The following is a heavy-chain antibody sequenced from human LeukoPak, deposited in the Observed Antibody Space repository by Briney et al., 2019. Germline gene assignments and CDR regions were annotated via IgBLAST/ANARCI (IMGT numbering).Heavy chain of an antibody. CDR2: IYYSGST. CDR1: GGSISSYY. J-gene: IGHJ4*02. V-gene: IGHV4-59*08. D-gene: IGHD3-3*01. CDR3: ARGDFWSGYLPFDY. Sequence: SETLSLTCTVSGGSISSYYWSWIRQPPGKGLEWIGYIYYSGSTNYNPSLKSRVTISVDTSKNQFSLKLSSVTAADTAVYYCARGDFWSGYLPFDYWGQGTLVTVSS.